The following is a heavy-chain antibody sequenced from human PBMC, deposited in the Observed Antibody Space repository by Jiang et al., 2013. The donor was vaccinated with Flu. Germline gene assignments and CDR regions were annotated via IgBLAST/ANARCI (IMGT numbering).Heavy chain of an antibody. Sequence: GSGLVKPSETLSLTCTVSGDSVSNGNYYWGWIRQPPGKGLEWIGSIYYSGSTYYNPSLKIRVTISVDTSKNQFSLKLSSVSAADTAVFSCARHRRGPPDAFDIVGPRDNGHRLF. CDR1: GDSVSNGNYY. J-gene: IGHJ3*02. CDR3: ARHRRGPPDAFDI. V-gene: IGHV4-39*01. CDR2: IYYSGST.